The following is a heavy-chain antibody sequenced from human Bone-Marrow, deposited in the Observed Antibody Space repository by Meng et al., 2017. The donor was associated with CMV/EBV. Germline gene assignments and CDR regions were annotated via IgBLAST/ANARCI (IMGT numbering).Heavy chain of an antibody. J-gene: IGHJ6*02. CDR3: ARDSQGGMDV. Sequence: GESLKISCATSGFSFSTFAMHWVRQAPGKGLEWVAVIWSDGSNKYYAEYVKGRFTISRDNSKNTLYLQMSSLRGEDTAVYYCARDSQGGMDVWGQGTTVTVSS. CDR2: IWSDGSNK. V-gene: IGHV3-33*01. CDR1: GFSFSTFA.